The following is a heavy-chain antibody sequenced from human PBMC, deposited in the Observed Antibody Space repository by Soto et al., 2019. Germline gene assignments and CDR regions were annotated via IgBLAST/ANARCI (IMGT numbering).Heavy chain of an antibody. CDR1: GLTFSSYG. J-gene: IGHJ4*02. V-gene: IGHV3-30*18. D-gene: IGHD1-20*01. CDR2: ISSDGNNK. Sequence: GGSLRLSCAASGLTFSSYGMHWVRQAPGKGLEWVAVISSDGNNKYHADSVKGRFTISRDNSKSSLYLQMNSLRVEDTAVYFCAKLSLTATAEQGLDYWGQGILVTVS. CDR3: AKLSLTATAEQGLDY.